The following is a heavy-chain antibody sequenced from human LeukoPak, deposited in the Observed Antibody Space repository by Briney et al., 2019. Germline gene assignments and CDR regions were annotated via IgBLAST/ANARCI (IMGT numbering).Heavy chain of an antibody. CDR3: ARDRTAHCSGGSCYHYYYYMDV. CDR1: GFTFSSYS. Sequence: PGGSLRLSCAASGFTFSSYSMNWVRQAPGKGLEWVSAISGSSSYIYYADSVKGRFTISRDNAKNSLYLQMNSLRAEDTAVYYCARDRTAHCSGGSCYHYYYYMDVWGKGTTVTVSS. J-gene: IGHJ6*03. D-gene: IGHD2-15*01. V-gene: IGHV3-21*01. CDR2: ISGSSSYI.